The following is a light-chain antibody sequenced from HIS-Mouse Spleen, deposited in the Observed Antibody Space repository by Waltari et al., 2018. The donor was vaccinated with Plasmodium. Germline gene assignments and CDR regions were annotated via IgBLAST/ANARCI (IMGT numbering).Light chain of an antibody. Sequence: QSALTQPASVSGSPGQSITISCTGTSSDVGSYNLVSWYQQHPGKAPKLMIYEGSKRSSGVSNRLSGSKSGNTASLTISGRQAEDEADYYCCSYAGSSTFVFGGGTKLTVL. CDR1: SSDVGSYNL. CDR2: EGS. J-gene: IGLJ3*02. V-gene: IGLV2-23*03. CDR3: CSYAGSSTFV.